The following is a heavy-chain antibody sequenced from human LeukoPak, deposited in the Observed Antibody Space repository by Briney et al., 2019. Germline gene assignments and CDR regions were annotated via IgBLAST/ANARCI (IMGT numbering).Heavy chain of an antibody. J-gene: IGHJ4*02. CDR2: IYYSGST. Sequence: SETLSLTCTVSGGSISSYYWSWIRQPPGKGLEWIGYIYYSGSTNYNPSLKSRVTISVDTSKNQFSLKLSSVTAADTAVYYCASYSGSHSGYFDYWGQGTLVTVSS. CDR3: ASYSGSHSGYFDY. D-gene: IGHD1-26*01. CDR1: GGSISSYY. V-gene: IGHV4-59*01.